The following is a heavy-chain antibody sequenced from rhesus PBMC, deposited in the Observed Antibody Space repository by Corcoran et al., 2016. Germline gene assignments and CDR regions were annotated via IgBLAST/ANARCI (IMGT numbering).Heavy chain of an antibody. D-gene: IGHD6-25*01. Sequence: QVTLKESGPALVKPTQTHTLTCTFSGFSPSNSGMGVGWLRQAPGKALEGLANIYWDDDKYYNTSLKSRLTISKDTSKNQVVLTMTNMDPVDTATYYCARIAAAGYFDYWGQGVLVAVSS. CDR3: ARIAAAGYFDY. CDR2: IYWDDDK. J-gene: IGHJ4*01. CDR1: GFSPSNSGMG. V-gene: IGHV2S1*01.